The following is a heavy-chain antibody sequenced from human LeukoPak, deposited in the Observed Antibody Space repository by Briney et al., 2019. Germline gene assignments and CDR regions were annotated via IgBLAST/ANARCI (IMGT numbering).Heavy chain of an antibody. Sequence: ASVKVSCKASGYTFTGYYMHWVRQAPGQGLEWMGWINPNSGGTNYAQRFQGRVTVTRDTSINTASMELSRLRSHDTAVYYCARGRVAATDKGFFDFWGQGTLVTVSS. V-gene: IGHV1-2*02. CDR2: INPNSGGT. J-gene: IGHJ4*02. D-gene: IGHD2-15*01. CDR1: GYTFTGYY. CDR3: ARGRVAATDKGFFDF.